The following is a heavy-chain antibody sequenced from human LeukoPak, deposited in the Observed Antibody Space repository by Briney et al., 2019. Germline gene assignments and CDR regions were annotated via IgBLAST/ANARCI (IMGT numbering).Heavy chain of an antibody. J-gene: IGHJ4*02. Sequence: GGSLRLSCAASVFIVNDAWMSWVRQAPGKGLEWIGRIKSKTEGGTIDYAAPVKGRFTVSRDDSKNTLYLQMNSLKAEDTAVYYCTTDRASSIRGAGGGYWGQGTLVTVSS. CDR2: IKSKTEGGTI. D-gene: IGHD3-10*01. CDR3: TTDRASSIRGAGGGY. CDR1: VFIVNDAW. V-gene: IGHV3-15*01.